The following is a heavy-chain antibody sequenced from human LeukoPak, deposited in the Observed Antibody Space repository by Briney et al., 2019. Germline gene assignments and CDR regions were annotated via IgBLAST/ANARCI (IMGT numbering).Heavy chain of an antibody. CDR1: GGSISSGSYY. V-gene: IGHV4-39*01. J-gene: IGHJ3*02. CDR3: ARHRIAAADDAFDI. CDR2: IYYSGST. Sequence: PWETLSLTCTVSGGSISSGSYYWGWIRQPPGKGLEWIGSIYYSGSTYYSPSLKSRVTISVDTSKNRFSLRLNSVTAADTAVYYCARHRIAAADDAFDIWGQGTMVTVSS. D-gene: IGHD6-13*01.